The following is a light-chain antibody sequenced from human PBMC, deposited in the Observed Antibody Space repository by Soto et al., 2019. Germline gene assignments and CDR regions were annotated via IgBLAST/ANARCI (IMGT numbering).Light chain of an antibody. J-gene: IGLJ3*02. CDR3: LLSHGAARV. CDR1: TGAVTGGHY. CDR2: DTS. Sequence: QAVVTQEPSLTVSPGGTVTLTCGSSTGAVTGGHYPYWFQQKPGQAPRTLIFDTSNRHSWTPARFSGSLLGGKAALTLSGAQPEDEAEYYCLLSHGAARVFGGGTKLTVL. V-gene: IGLV7-46*01.